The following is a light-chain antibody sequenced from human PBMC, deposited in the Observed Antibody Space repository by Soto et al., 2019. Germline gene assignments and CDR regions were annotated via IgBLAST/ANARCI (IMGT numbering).Light chain of an antibody. CDR2: RAS. CDR3: QQYANSPFT. CDR1: QSVSSNY. J-gene: IGKJ2*01. V-gene: IGKV3-20*01. Sequence: EIVLTQSPGTLPLSPGGRATLSCRASQSVSSNYLVWYQQKPGQAPRPLIYRASSRATGIPARFSGSGSGTDFTFSISSLDPEDFAVYYCQQYANSPFTFGQGTKLEIK.